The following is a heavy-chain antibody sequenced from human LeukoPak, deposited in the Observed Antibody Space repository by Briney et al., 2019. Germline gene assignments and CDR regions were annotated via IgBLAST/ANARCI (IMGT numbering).Heavy chain of an antibody. CDR3: AEGAPLYSSSDY. CDR2: IRYDGSNK. CDR1: GFTFSSYG. D-gene: IGHD6-6*01. J-gene: IGHJ4*02. V-gene: IGHV3-30*02. Sequence: GGSLRLSCAASGFTFSSYGMHWVRQAPGKGLEWVAFIRYDGSNKYYADSVKGRFTISRDNSKNTLYLQMNSLRAEDTAVYYCAEGAPLYSSSDYWGQGTLVTVSS.